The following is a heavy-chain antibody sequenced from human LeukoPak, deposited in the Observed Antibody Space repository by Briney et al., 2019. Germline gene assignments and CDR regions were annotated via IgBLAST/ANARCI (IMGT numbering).Heavy chain of an antibody. CDR2: IRYDGSNK. CDR3: AKDGYGDYGGYYFDY. Sequence: GGSLRLSCAASGFTFSSYGMHWVRQAPGKGLEWVAFIRYDGSNKYYADSVKGRFTISRDNSKNTLYLQMNSLRAEDTAVYYCAKDGYGDYGGYYFDYWGQGTLVTVPS. J-gene: IGHJ4*02. D-gene: IGHD4-17*01. CDR1: GFTFSSYG. V-gene: IGHV3-30*02.